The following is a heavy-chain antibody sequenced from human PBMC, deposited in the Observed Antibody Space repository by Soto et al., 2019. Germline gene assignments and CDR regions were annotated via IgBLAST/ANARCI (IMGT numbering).Heavy chain of an antibody. Sequence: ASVKVSCKASGYTFTSYGISWVRQAPGQGLEWMGWISAYNGNTNYAQKLQGRVTITTDTSTSTAYMELRSLRSDDTAVYYCARDVTYYDFWSGYSFDYWGQGTLVTIS. V-gene: IGHV1-18*01. D-gene: IGHD3-3*01. CDR1: GYTFTSYG. J-gene: IGHJ4*02. CDR2: ISAYNGNT. CDR3: ARDVTYYDFWSGYSFDY.